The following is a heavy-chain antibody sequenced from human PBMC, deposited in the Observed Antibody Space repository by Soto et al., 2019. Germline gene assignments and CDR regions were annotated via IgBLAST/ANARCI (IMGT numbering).Heavy chain of an antibody. Sequence: GGSLRLSCAASGFTFSDYYMSWIRQAPGKGLEWVSYISSSGSTIYYADSVKGPFTISRDNAKNSLYLQMNSLRAEDTAVYYCARDESGYSYGSVYYYYGMDVWGQGTTVTVSS. CDR3: ARDESGYSYGSVYYYYGMDV. D-gene: IGHD5-18*01. V-gene: IGHV3-11*01. CDR1: GFTFSDYY. CDR2: ISSSGSTI. J-gene: IGHJ6*02.